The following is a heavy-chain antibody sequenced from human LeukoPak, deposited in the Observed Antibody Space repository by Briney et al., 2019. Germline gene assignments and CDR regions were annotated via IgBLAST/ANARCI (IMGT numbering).Heavy chain of an antibody. D-gene: IGHD5-18*01. V-gene: IGHV4-59*01. CDR3: ARGYSYGYWGYYYMDV. CDR1: GGSFGGYY. J-gene: IGHJ6*03. Sequence: PSETLSLTCAVYGGSFGGYYWSWIRQPPGKGLEWIGYIYYSGSTNYNPSLKSRVTISVDTSMNQFSLKLSSVTAADTAVYYCARGYSYGYWGYYYMDVWGKGTTVTISS. CDR2: IYYSGST.